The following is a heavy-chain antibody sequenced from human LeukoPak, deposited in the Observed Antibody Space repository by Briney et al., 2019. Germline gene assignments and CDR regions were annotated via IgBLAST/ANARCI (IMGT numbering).Heavy chain of an antibody. J-gene: IGHJ4*02. D-gene: IGHD5-18*01. CDR2: IYHSGST. Sequence: SETLSLTCTVSGGSISSDYWSWIRQPPGKGLEWIGYIYHSGSTNSNPSLKSRVTISVDTSKNQFSLNLSSVTAADTAVYYCARIKYSYGYAFDYWGQGTLVTVSS. V-gene: IGHV4-59*08. CDR1: GGSISSDY. CDR3: ARIKYSYGYAFDY.